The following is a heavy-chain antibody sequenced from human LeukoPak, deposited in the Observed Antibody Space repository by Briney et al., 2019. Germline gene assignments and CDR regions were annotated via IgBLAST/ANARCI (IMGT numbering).Heavy chain of an antibody. CDR3: ARDWELD. CDR2: ISAYNGNT. Sequence: ASVKVSCKASGYTFTSYGISWVRQAPGQGLEWMGWISAYNGNTNYAQKLQGRVTITADKSTSTAYMELSSLRSEDTAVYYCARDWELDWGQGTLVTVSS. D-gene: IGHD1-26*01. CDR1: GYTFTSYG. V-gene: IGHV1-18*01. J-gene: IGHJ4*02.